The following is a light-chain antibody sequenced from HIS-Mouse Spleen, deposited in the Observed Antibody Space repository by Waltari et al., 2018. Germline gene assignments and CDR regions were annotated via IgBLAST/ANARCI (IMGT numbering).Light chain of an antibody. V-gene: IGKV3-11*01. CDR3: QQRSNWPPLT. CDR2: AAS. CDR1: QMVSSY. J-gene: IGKJ4*01. Sequence: EIVLTQSPATLSLSPGERATLSCRASQMVSSYLAWYQQKPGQAPRLLIYAASNRATGIPARFSGSGSGTDFTLTISSLEPEDFAVYYCQQRSNWPPLTFGGGTKVEIK.